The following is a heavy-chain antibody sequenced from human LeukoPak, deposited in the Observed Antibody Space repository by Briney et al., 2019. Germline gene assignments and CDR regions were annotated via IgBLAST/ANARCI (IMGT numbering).Heavy chain of an antibody. CDR1: GFTFSSYG. J-gene: IGHJ4*02. D-gene: IGHD5-24*01. V-gene: IGHV3-33*01. CDR3: ARDIQDGYNAAYFDY. Sequence: PGGSLRLSCAASGFTFSSYGMHWVRQAPGKGLEWVAVIWYDGSNKYYADSVKGRFTISRDNSKNTLYLQMNSLRAEDTAVYYCARDIQDGYNAAYFDYWGQGTLVTVSS. CDR2: IWYDGSNK.